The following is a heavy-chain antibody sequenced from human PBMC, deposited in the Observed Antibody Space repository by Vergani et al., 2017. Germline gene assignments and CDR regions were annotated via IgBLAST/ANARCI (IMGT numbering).Heavy chain of an antibody. V-gene: IGHV1-69*04. CDR1: GGTFNNCA. CDR3: ARVPPAAENYYYYGMDV. CDR2: IIPILGIA. Sequence: QVQLVQSGAEVKKPGSSVKVSCKASGGTFNNCAISWVRQAPGQGLEWMGRIIPILGIANYAQKFQGRVTITADKSTSTAYMELSSLRSEDTAVYYCARVPPAAENYYYYGMDVWGQGTMVTVSS. D-gene: IGHD2-2*01. J-gene: IGHJ6*02.